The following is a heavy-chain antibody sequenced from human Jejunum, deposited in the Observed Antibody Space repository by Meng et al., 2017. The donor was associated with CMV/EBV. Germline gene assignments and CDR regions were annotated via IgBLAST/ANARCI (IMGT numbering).Heavy chain of an antibody. D-gene: IGHD5-12*01. J-gene: IGHJ4*02. CDR2: CSTDADT. CDR3: VPYSPQLRYFEY. CDR1: LFPFRHSA. V-gene: IGHV3-23*01. Sequence: VRILGSWGPSLLPGGSLHLSGVPSLFPFRHSAMTWVRPAPGKELRWVSACSTDADTYYADSVQGRFTISRVSAKNTLYLQMHSLRAEDTVIYYCVPYSPQLRYFEYWGPGTLVTVPS.